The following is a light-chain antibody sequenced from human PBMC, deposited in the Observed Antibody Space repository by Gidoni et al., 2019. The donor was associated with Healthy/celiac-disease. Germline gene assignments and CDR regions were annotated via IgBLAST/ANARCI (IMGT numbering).Light chain of an antibody. J-gene: IGLJ2*01. CDR2: RNN. Sequence: QSVLTQPPSASGTPGQRVTISCSGSSSNIGSNTVTWYQQLPGTAPKLLIYRNNQRPSGVPDRFSGSKSVTSASLAISGLQSEDAADYYCAAWDDSLNGPAVFGGGTKLTVL. CDR3: AAWDDSLNGPAV. CDR1: SSNIGSNT. V-gene: IGLV1-44*01.